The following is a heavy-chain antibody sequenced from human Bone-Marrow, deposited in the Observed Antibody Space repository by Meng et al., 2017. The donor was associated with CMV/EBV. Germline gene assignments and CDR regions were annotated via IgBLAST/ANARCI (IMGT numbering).Heavy chain of an antibody. CDR2: IYSGGST. CDR3: ARVGAPAAIDY. Sequence: GESLKISCAASGFTVSSNFMTWVRQAPGKGLEWVSLIYSGGSTYYADSVKGRFTISRDNSKNTLYLQMNSLRTEDTAVYYCARVGAPAAIDYWGQGTLVTVSS. CDR1: GFTVSSNF. J-gene: IGHJ4*02. D-gene: IGHD2-2*01. V-gene: IGHV3-66*02.